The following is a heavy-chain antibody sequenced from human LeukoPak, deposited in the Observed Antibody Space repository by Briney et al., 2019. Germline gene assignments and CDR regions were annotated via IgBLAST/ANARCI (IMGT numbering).Heavy chain of an antibody. D-gene: IGHD3-16*01. CDR2: IRYDGSNK. CDR3: AKDRRGDHLAYGMDV. CDR1: GFTFSSYG. J-gene: IGHJ6*02. Sequence: GGSLRLSCAASGFTFSSYGMHWVRQAPGKGLEWVSFIRYDGSNKYYADSVKGRFTISRDNSKNTLYLQMNSLRAEDTALYYCAKDRRGDHLAYGMDVWGQGTTVTVSS. V-gene: IGHV3-30*02.